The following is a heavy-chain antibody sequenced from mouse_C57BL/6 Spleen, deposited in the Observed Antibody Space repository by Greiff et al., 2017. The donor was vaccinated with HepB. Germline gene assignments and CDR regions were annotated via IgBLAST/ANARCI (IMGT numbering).Heavy chain of an antibody. CDR1: GFSLTSYG. CDR2: IWSGGST. CDR3: ARNGGAFFAY. Sequence: QVQLKQSGPGLVQPSQSLSITCTVSGFSLTSYGVHWVRQSPGKGLEWLGVIWSGGSTDYNAAFISRLSISKDNSKSQVFFKMNSLQADDTAIYYCARNGGAFFAYWGQGTLVTVSA. V-gene: IGHV2-2*01. J-gene: IGHJ3*01.